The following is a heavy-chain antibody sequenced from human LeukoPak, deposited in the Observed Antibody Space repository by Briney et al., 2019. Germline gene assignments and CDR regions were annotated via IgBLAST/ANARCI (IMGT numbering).Heavy chain of an antibody. Sequence: ASVTDSCTASGYTFTGYYMHWVRQAPGQGLEWMGWINPNSGGTNYAQKFQGRVTMTRDTSIGTAYMELSRLRSDDTAVYYCARGNVPGIAVAGTMIDAFDIWGQGTMVTVSS. CDR3: ARGNVPGIAVAGTMIDAFDI. D-gene: IGHD6-19*01. J-gene: IGHJ3*02. CDR2: INPNSGGT. V-gene: IGHV1-2*02. CDR1: GYTFTGYY.